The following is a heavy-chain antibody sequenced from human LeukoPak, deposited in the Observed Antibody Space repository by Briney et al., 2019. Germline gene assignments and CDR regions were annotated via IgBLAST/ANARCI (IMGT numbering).Heavy chain of an antibody. Sequence: GGSLRLSCAASGFTFSSYSMNWVRQAPGKGLEWVSSISSSSSYIYYADSVKGRFTISRDNAKNSLYLQMNSLRAEDTAVYHCARDHDYGDYALGYRGQGTLVTVSS. V-gene: IGHV3-21*01. CDR2: ISSSSSYI. CDR3: ARDHDYGDYALGY. J-gene: IGHJ4*02. D-gene: IGHD4-17*01. CDR1: GFTFSSYS.